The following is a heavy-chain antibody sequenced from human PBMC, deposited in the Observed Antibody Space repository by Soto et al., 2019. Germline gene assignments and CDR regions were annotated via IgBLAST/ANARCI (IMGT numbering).Heavy chain of an antibody. D-gene: IGHD3-10*01. Sequence: PGGSLRLSCAASGFTFSSYGMHWVRQAPGKGLEWVAVIPYDGSNKYYADSVKGRFTISRDNSKNTLYLQMNRLRADDTAVYYCARDAISMVRGTNNWFDPWGQGTLVTVSS. J-gene: IGHJ5*02. V-gene: IGHV3-30*03. CDR1: GFTFSSYG. CDR3: ARDAISMVRGTNNWFDP. CDR2: IPYDGSNK.